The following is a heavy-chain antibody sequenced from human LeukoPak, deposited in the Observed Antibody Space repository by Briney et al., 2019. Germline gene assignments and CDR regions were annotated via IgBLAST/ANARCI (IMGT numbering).Heavy chain of an antibody. CDR2: MSNSGST. CDR1: GFTFSSYSMN. V-gene: IGHV4-39*01. D-gene: IGHD6-13*01. CDR3: ARRSQTTAGRGIDY. Sequence: LRLSCAASGFTFSSYSMNWVRQAPGKGLEWIGTMSNSGSTYYNPSLKSRVTISGDTSKNQFSLKLSSVTAADTAVFYCARRSQTTAGRGIDYWGQGTLVTVSS. J-gene: IGHJ4*02.